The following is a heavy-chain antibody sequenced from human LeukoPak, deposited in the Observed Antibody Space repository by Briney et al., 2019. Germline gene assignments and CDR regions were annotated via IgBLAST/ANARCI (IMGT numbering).Heavy chain of an antibody. CDR3: ARDFIAAAGTEFDY. D-gene: IGHD6-13*01. J-gene: IGHJ4*02. CDR2: ISASGGTT. CDR1: GFTFSTYA. Sequence: PGASLRLSCAASGFTFSTYAMSWVRQAPGKGLEWVSGISASGGTTYYADSVKGRLTISRDNAKNSLYLQMNSLRAEDTAVYYCARDFIAAAGTEFDYWGQGTLVTVSS. V-gene: IGHV3-23*01.